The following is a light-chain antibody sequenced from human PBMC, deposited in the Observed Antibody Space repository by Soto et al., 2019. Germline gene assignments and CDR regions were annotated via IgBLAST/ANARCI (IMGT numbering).Light chain of an antibody. CDR2: EVT. V-gene: IGLV2-14*01. CDR1: SSGVGGHNF. CDR3: KSYKSFFTAV. Sequence: QSALTQPASVSGSPGQSITISCTGASSGVGGHNFVSWFQHHPGKAPKHMLYEVTYRPSGVSDRFSGSKSGNTASLTISGTQAKDEADYYCKSYKSFFTAVCGGRTKLTVL. J-gene: IGLJ2*01.